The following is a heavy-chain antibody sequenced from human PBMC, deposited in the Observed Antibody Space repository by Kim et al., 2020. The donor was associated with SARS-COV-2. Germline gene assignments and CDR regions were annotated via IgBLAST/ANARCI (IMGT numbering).Heavy chain of an antibody. CDR2: ISSSSSYI. V-gene: IGHV3-21*01. J-gene: IGHJ4*02. CDR3: AIDIVVVPAAIGYSGYDIDVDC. CDR1: GFTFSSYS. D-gene: IGHD2-2*01. Sequence: GGSLRLSCAASGFTFSSYSMNWVRQAPGKGLEWVSSISSSSSYICYADSVKGRFTISRDNAKNSLYLQMNSLRAEDTAVYYCAIDIVVVPAAIGYSGYDIDVDCRGQGTLVTVSA.